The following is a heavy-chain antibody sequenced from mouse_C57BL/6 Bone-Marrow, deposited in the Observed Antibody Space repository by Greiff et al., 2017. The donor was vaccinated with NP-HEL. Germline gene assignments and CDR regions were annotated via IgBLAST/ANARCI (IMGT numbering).Heavy chain of an antibody. J-gene: IGHJ2*01. D-gene: IGHD1-1*01. CDR2: IYPGSGNT. CDR1: GYTFTDYY. CDR3: ARPGNFTVVDY. V-gene: IGHV1-76*01. Sequence: QVQLQQSGAELVRPGASVKLSCKASGYTFTDYYINWVKQRPGQGLEWIARIYPGSGNTYYNEKFKGKATLTAEKSSSTAYMQLSSLTSEDSAVYFCARPGNFTVVDYWGQGTTLTVSS.